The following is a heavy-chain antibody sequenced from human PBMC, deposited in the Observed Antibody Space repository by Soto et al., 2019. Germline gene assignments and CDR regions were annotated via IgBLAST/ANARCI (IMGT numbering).Heavy chain of an antibody. J-gene: IGHJ6*02. CDR2: ISSSSSTI. CDR1: GFTFSSYS. Sequence: EVQLVESGGGLVQPGGSLRLSCAASGFTFSSYSMNWVRQAPGKGLEWVSYISSSSSTIYYADSVKGRFTISRDNAKNSLYLQPNSLRAEDTAVYYCARTRYGMDVWGQGTTVTVSS. V-gene: IGHV3-48*01. CDR3: ARTRYGMDV.